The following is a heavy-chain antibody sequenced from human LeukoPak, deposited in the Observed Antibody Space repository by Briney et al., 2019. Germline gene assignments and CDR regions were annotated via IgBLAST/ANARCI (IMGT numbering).Heavy chain of an antibody. Sequence: GGSLRLSCAASGFTFTNYAMSWVRQTLGKGLEWVSATVGSRPDTYHADSVKGRFTVSRDNSRNTLYLQMNNLRIEDSAVYYCTKAPLMSCTGAFCYPFDSWGQGVLVTVSS. D-gene: IGHD2-8*02. CDR1: GFTFTNYA. J-gene: IGHJ4*02. CDR3: TKAPLMSCTGAFCYPFDS. CDR2: TVGSRPDT. V-gene: IGHV3-23*01.